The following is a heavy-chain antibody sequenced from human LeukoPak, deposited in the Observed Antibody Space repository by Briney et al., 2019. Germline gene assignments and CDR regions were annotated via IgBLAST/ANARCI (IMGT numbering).Heavy chain of an antibody. CDR1: GYTFTGYY. CDR3: ARDDRIKDAFDI. V-gene: IGHV1-2*02. Sequence: GASVKVSCKASGYTFTGYYMHWVRQAPGQGPEWMGWINPNNGGTNYVQKFQGRVTMTRDTSISTAYMELSRLRSDDTAVYYCARDDRIKDAFDIWGQGTMVTVSS. CDR2: INPNNGGT. D-gene: IGHD3-22*01. J-gene: IGHJ3*02.